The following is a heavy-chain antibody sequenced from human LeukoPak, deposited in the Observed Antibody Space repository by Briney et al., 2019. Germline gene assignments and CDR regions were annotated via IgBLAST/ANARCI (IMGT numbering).Heavy chain of an antibody. CDR1: GFTVSNNY. Sequence: GGSLRLSCAASGFTVSNNYMSWVRQAPGKGLEWVSVIYAGGSTYYADSVKGRFTISRDNSKNTLYLQMNSLRAEDTAVYYCARDLGIASAGTDYWGQGTLVTVSS. CDR2: IYAGGST. V-gene: IGHV3-66*01. D-gene: IGHD6-13*01. J-gene: IGHJ4*02. CDR3: ARDLGIASAGTDY.